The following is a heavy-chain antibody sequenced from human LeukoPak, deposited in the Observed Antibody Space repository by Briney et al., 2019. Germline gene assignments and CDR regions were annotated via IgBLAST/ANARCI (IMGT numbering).Heavy chain of an antibody. CDR2: TNHDGSEK. CDR3: AREEGIDGSGYYYVLGY. D-gene: IGHD3-22*01. Sequence: GGSLRLSCAASGFTFSSYAMHWVRQAPGKGLEWVANTNHDGSEKHHVDSVKGRFTISRDNAKNSLFLQMNSLSAEDTAVYYCAREEGIDGSGYYYVLGYWGQGTLVTVSS. V-gene: IGHV3-7*01. CDR1: GFTFSSYA. J-gene: IGHJ4*02.